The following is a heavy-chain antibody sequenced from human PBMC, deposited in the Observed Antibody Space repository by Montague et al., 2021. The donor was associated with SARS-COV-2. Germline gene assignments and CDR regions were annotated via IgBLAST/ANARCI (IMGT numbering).Heavy chain of an antibody. CDR2: INHSAST. CDR3: ARGLRPPSMIRGVSHHVDV. CDR1: GGSFSGFY. J-gene: IGHJ6*02. V-gene: IGHV4-34*01. Sequence: SETLSLTCAVYGGSFSGFYRSWIRQAPGKGLEWIGEINHSASTNYNPSLKSRVTLSVDMSKNQSSLKLSSVTAADTAVYYCARGLRPPSMIRGVSHHVDVWGQGTTVTVSS. D-gene: IGHD3-10*01.